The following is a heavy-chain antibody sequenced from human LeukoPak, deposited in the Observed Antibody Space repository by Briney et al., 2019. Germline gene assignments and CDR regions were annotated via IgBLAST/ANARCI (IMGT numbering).Heavy chain of an antibody. CDR3: AKNLIAARRPYYYYGMDV. J-gene: IGHJ6*02. CDR1: GFTFSSYE. V-gene: IGHV3-30*18. D-gene: IGHD6-6*01. CDR2: ISYDGSNK. Sequence: QPGGSLRLSCAASGFTFSSYEMNWVRQAPGKGLEWVAVISYDGSNKYYVDSVKGRFTISRDNSKNTLYLQMNSLRAEDTAVYYCAKNLIAARRPYYYYGMDVWGQGTTVTVSS.